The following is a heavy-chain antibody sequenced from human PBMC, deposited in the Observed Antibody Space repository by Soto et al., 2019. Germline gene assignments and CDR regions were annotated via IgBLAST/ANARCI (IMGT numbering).Heavy chain of an antibody. V-gene: IGHV5-10-1*01. CDR3: ARQIYDSDTGPNFQYYFDS. J-gene: IGHJ4*02. CDR2: IDPSDSYT. CDR1: GYSFTSYW. D-gene: IGHD3-22*01. Sequence: GESLKISCKGSGYSFTSYWISWVRQMPGKGLKWMGRIDPSDSYTNYSPSFQGHVTISANKSISTAYLQWSSQKASDTAMYYCARQIYDSDTGPNFQYYFDSWGQGTPVTVSS.